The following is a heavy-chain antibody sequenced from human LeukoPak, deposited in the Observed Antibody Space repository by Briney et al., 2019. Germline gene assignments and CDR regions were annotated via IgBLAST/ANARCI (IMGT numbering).Heavy chain of an antibody. V-gene: IGHV3-11*01. CDR1: GFTFSDYY. CDR2: ISSSGSTI. Sequence: GGSLRLSCAASGFTFSDYYMSWIRQAPGKGLEWVSYISSSGSTIYYADSVKGRFTISRDNAKNTLYLQMNSLRAEDTAVYYCAKDRVAATRADAFDIWGQGTMVTVSS. CDR3: AKDRVAATRADAFDI. D-gene: IGHD2-15*01. J-gene: IGHJ3*02.